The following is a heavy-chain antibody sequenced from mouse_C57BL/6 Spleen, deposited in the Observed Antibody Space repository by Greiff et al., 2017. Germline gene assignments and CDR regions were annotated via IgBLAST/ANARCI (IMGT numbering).Heavy chain of an antibody. CDR2: IYPRSGNT. D-gene: IGHD1-1*01. CDR1: GYTFTSYG. CDR3: ARTFITTVVATRYAMDY. V-gene: IGHV1-81*01. J-gene: IGHJ4*01. Sequence: VQLQQSGAELARPGASVKLSCKASGYTFTSYGISWVKQSTGQGLEWIGEIYPRSGNTYYNEKFKGKATLTADKSSSTAYMELRSLTSEDSAVYFCARTFITTVVATRYAMDYWGQGTSVTVSS.